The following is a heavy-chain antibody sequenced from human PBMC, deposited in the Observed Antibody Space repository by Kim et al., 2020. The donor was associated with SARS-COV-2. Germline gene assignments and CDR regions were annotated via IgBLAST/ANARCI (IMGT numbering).Heavy chain of an antibody. V-gene: IGHV1-18*04. CDR3: AREYFEWRYSSSWYPLDY. CDR1: GYTFTSYG. D-gene: IGHD6-13*01. CDR2: ISAYNGNT. Sequence: ASVKVSCKASGYTFTSYGISWVRQAPGQGLEWMGWISAYNGNTNYAQKLQGRVTMTTDTSTSTAYMELRSLRSDDTAVYYCAREYFEWRYSSSWYPLDYWGQGTLVTVSS. J-gene: IGHJ4*02.